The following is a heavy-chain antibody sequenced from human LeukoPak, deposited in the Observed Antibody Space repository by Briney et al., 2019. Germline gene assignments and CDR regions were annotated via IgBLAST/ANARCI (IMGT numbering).Heavy chain of an antibody. V-gene: IGHV7-4-1*02. Sequence: ASVKVSCKASGYTFTNYAINWVRQAPGQGLEWMGWINTNTGNPTYAQGFTGRFVFSLDTSVTTAYPQISSLKAEDTAVYYCVRPGYCSGNSCLKFEYWGQGTLVTVSS. CDR1: GYTFTNYA. CDR3: VRPGYCSGNSCLKFEY. D-gene: IGHD2-15*01. CDR2: INTNTGNP. J-gene: IGHJ4*02.